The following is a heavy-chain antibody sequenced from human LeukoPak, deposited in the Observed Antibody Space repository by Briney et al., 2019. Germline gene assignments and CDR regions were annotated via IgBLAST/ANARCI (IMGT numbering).Heavy chain of an antibody. V-gene: IGHV3-23*01. CDR1: GFTFSSYA. D-gene: IGHD6-13*01. J-gene: IGHJ2*01. Sequence: GGSLRLSCAASGFTFSSYAMSWVRQAPGKGLEWVSAISGSGGSTYYADSVKGRFTISRDNSKNTLYLQMNSLRAEDTAVYYCARDSFVAAAGYWYFDLWGRGTLVTVSS. CDR3: ARDSFVAAAGYWYFDL. CDR2: ISGSGGST.